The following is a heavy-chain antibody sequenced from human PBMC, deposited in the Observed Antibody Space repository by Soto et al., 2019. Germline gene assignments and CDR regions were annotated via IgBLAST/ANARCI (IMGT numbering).Heavy chain of an antibody. CDR1: GISISTYA. V-gene: IGHV3-30*03. J-gene: IGHJ6*02. CDR2: ISQDGSVK. D-gene: IGHD6-13*01. CDR3: AGRQQNYYYYGMDV. Sequence: QVQLVESGGGVVQPGRSLTVSCAASGISISTYAMHWVRQAPGKGLEWVAVISQDGSVKYYADSVKGRFTISRDNPKNTRFLQMNSLGADDTAVYYCAGRQQNYYYYGMDVLGQGTTVTVSS.